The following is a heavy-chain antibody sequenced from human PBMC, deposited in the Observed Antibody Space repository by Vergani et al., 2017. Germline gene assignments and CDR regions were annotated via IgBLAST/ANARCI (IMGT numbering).Heavy chain of an antibody. CDR2: MYHSGST. J-gene: IGHJ5*02. V-gene: IGHV4-59*01. CDR3: GRVADFYGLGSRLLDL. Sequence: QVRLQESGPGLVKPSETLSLTCSVSGGSMSGYYWSWIRQPPGKELEWIGYMYHSGSTNYNPSLETRVTISGDTSKNQFSLKLNSVTAADTAVDYCGRVADFYGLGSRLLDLWGQGILVTVSS. D-gene: IGHD3-10*01. CDR1: GGSMSGYY.